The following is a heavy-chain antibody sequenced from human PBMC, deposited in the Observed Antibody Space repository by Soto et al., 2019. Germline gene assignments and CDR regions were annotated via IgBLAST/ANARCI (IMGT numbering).Heavy chain of an antibody. CDR1: GGTFSRYA. CDR2: IIPILSTA. CDR3: ARDERA. V-gene: IGHV1-69*13. Sequence: SVNVSCKASGGTFSRYAISLVRHAPGQGREWIGGIIPILSTANYAQNIPGRVTINAEESTSTAYRELSRLRSGQTAVDYCARDERAWGQGTTVTVSS. J-gene: IGHJ6*01.